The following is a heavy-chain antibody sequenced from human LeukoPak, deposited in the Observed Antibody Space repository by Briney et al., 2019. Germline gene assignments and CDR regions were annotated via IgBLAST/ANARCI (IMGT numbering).Heavy chain of an antibody. CDR1: GYTFTSYG. CDR3: ARSGVGYCTTTSCWDY. D-gene: IGHD2-2*01. V-gene: IGHV1-18*01. CDR2: ISAYNGNT. J-gene: IGHJ4*02. Sequence: ASVKVSCKASGYTFTSYGISWVRQAPGQGLEWMGWISAYNGNTNYAQKLQGRVTMTTDTSTSTAYMELSSLRSEDTAVYYCARSGVGYCTTTSCWDYWGQGTLVTVSS.